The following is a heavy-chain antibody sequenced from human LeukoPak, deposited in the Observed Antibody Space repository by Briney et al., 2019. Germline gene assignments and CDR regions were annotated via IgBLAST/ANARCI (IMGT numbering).Heavy chain of an antibody. V-gene: IGHV4-39*01. Sequence: PSETLSLTCTVSGGSISGSSYYWGWIRQPPGKGLEWIGSIYYSGSTYYNPSLKSRVTISVDTSKNQFSLKLNSVTATDTAVYYCASHYGPWGQGTLVTVSS. CDR1: GGSISGSSYY. CDR2: IYYSGST. J-gene: IGHJ4*02. D-gene: IGHD3-10*01. CDR3: ASHYGP.